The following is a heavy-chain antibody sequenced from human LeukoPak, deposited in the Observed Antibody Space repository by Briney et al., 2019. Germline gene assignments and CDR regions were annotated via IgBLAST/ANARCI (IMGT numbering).Heavy chain of an antibody. CDR1: VYTFTGYY. CDR3: ARCVYCSGGSWYDWFVP. V-gene: IGHV1-2*02. D-gene: IGHD2-15*01. CDR2: ISPKSGGQ. Sequence: ASVKVSCKASVYTFTGYYMHWVRQAAGQGREGMGWISPKSGGQNYAQQFQGRVTMTRHTYISTPYMELRRLSSDDTAVYFCARCVYCSGGSWYDWFVPWGQGTLVTVSS. J-gene: IGHJ5*02.